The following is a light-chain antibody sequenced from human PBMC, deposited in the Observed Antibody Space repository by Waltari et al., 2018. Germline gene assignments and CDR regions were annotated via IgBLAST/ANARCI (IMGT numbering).Light chain of an antibody. CDR1: SRDVGSYNF. Sequence: QSALTQPASVSGSPGQSITISCIGTSRDVGSYNFVSWYQQLPGKAPNPLISEVTKRPPGVSNRFSGSTSGTTASLTIAGLQAEDEADYYCCSYAGSNTFYVFGTGTKVTVL. V-gene: IGLV2-23*02. J-gene: IGLJ1*01. CDR2: EVT. CDR3: CSYAGSNTFYV.